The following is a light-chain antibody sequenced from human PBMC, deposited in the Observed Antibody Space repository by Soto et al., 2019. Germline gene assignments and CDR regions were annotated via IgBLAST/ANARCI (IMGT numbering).Light chain of an antibody. V-gene: IGKV1-39*01. CDR2: AAS. CDR3: QQSYSTPQT. CDR1: QSISSY. Sequence: DIQMTQSASSLSASAGDRVPISCRASQSISSYLNWYQQQTGKAHKLLIYAASSLKSGVPSRFSGGGSGTDFTLTISSLQPEDFATYYCQQSYSTPQTFGQGTRWIS. J-gene: IGKJ1*01.